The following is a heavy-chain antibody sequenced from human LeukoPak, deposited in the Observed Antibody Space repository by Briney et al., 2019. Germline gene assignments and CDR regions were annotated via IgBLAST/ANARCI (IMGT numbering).Heavy chain of an antibody. J-gene: IGHJ5*02. CDR1: GYSFTSYW. D-gene: IGHD3-10*01. Sequence: GESLKISCKGSGYSFTSYWISWVRQMPGKGLEWMGRIDPSDSYTNYSPSFQGHVTISADKSISTAYLRWSSLKASDTAMYYCARWGITMVRGDDYNWFDPWGQGTLVTVSS. V-gene: IGHV5-10-1*01. CDR2: IDPSDSYT. CDR3: ARWGITMVRGDDYNWFDP.